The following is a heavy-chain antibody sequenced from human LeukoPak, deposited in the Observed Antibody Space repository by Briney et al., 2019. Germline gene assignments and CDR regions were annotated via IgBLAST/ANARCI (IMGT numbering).Heavy chain of an antibody. CDR3: ARERSSGWASDFFDY. CDR2: INWNGGST. V-gene: IGHV3-20*04. CDR1: GFSLSSHW. Sequence: GGSLRLSCVASGFSLSSHWMHWLRLAPGKGLEWVSGINWNGGSTGYADSVKGRFTISRDNAKNSLYLQMNSLRAEDTALYYCARERSSGWASDFFDYWGQGTLVTVSS. J-gene: IGHJ4*02. D-gene: IGHD6-19*01.